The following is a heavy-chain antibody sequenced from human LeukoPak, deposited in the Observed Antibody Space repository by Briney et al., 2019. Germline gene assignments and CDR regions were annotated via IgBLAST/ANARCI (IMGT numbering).Heavy chain of an antibody. V-gene: IGHV1-69*04. D-gene: IGHD5-18*01. CDR3: ARGWVDTAMVTIGYYYGMDV. J-gene: IGHJ6*02. CDR2: IIPILGIA. Sequence: SVKVSCKASGGTFSSYAISWVRQAPGQGLEWMGRIIPILGIANYAQKFQGSVTITADKSTSTAYMELSSLRSEDTAVYYCARGWVDTAMVTIGYYYGMDVWGQGTTVTVSS. CDR1: GGTFSSYA.